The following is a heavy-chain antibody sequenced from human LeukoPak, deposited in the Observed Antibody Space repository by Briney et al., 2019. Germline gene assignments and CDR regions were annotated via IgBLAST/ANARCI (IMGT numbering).Heavy chain of an antibody. Sequence: GGSLRLSCAASGFTVSRNYMSWVRQAPGKGLEWVSVIYSGGNTYYADSVRGRFTISRDNSKNTLYLQMNSLRAEDTAVYYCARDYNGGYSYGYHWGQGTLVTVSS. CDR2: IYSGGNT. J-gene: IGHJ5*02. CDR3: ARDYNGGYSYGYH. D-gene: IGHD5-18*01. CDR1: GFTVSRNY. V-gene: IGHV3-53*01.